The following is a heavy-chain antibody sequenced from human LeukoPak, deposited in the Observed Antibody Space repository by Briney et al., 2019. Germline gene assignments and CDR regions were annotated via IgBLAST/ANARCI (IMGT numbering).Heavy chain of an antibody. CDR1: DFTFNNYA. J-gene: IGHJ4*02. D-gene: IGHD5-18*01. Sequence: PGGSLRLSCAASDFTFNNYAMTWVRQAPGKGLEWVSAISGSGGSTYYADSVKGRFTISRDNSKNTLYLQMNSLRAEDTAVYYCAAMVTYPWGQGTLVTVSS. CDR2: ISGSGGST. V-gene: IGHV3-23*01. CDR3: AAMVTYP.